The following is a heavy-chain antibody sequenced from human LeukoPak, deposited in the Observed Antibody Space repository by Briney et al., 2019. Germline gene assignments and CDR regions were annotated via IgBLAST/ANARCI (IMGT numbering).Heavy chain of an antibody. Sequence: PGGSLRLSCAASGFTFSSYGMHWVRQAPGKGLEWVAFIRYDGSNKYYVDSVKGRFTISRDNSKNTLYLQMNSLRAEDTAVFYCAKGGEVVPAAIYYYYYMDVWGKGTTVTVSS. J-gene: IGHJ6*03. CDR1: GFTFSSYG. D-gene: IGHD2-2*02. CDR2: IRYDGSNK. CDR3: AKGGEVVPAAIYYYYYMDV. V-gene: IGHV3-30*02.